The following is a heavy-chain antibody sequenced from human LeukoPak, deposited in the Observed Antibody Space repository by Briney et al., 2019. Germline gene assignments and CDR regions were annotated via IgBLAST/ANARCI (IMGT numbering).Heavy chain of an antibody. Sequence: SETLSLTCTVSDGSIATGTFYWSWIRQPPGKGLEWIGYIYYSGSTNYNPSLKSRVTISVDTSKNQFPLKLSSVTAADTAVYYCARGIRVGPSASYYYMDVWGKGTTVTVSS. J-gene: IGHJ6*03. V-gene: IGHV4-61*01. D-gene: IGHD1-26*01. CDR1: DGSIATGTFY. CDR2: IYYSGST. CDR3: ARGIRVGPSASYYYMDV.